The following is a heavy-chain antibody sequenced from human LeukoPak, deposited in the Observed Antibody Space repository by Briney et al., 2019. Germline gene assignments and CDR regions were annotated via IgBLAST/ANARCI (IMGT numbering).Heavy chain of an antibody. CDR3: ARSKTIFGVVMPGDPFSGSRD. V-gene: IGHV1-46*01. CDR2: INPSGGST. CDR1: GYSFTSYW. J-gene: IGHJ4*02. D-gene: IGHD3-3*01. Sequence: GESLKISCKGSGYSFTSYWIGWVRQAPGQGLEWMGIINPSGGSTIYAQKFQGRITMTRDTSTSTVYMELSSLRSEDTAVYYCARSKTIFGVVMPGDPFSGSRDWGQGTLVTVSS.